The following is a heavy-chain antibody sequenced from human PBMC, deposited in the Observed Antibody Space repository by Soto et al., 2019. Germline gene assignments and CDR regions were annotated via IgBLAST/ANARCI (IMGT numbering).Heavy chain of an antibody. J-gene: IGHJ6*02. D-gene: IGHD2-2*01. Sequence: PSETLSLTCTVSGGSISSSSYYWGWIRQPPGKGLEWIGSIYYSGSTYYNPSLKSRVTISVDTSKNQFSLKLSSVTAADTAVYYCARRASTAVYYYYYYGMDVWGQGTKVTVFS. CDR3: ARRASTAVYYYYYYGMDV. V-gene: IGHV4-39*01. CDR2: IYYSGST. CDR1: GGSISSSSYY.